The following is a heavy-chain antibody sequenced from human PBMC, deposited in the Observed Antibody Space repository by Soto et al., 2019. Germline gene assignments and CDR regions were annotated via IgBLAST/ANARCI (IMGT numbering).Heavy chain of an antibody. CDR3: ARGRSIQLGFRSWFDP. CDR2: IIPIFGTA. Sequence: QVQLVQSGAEVKKPGSSVKVSCKASGGTFSSYAISWVRQAPGQGLEWMGGIIPIFGTANYAQKFQGRVTITADESTSTAYMELSSLRSGDTAVYYCARGRSIQLGFRSWFDPWGQGTLVTVSS. CDR1: GGTFSSYA. V-gene: IGHV1-69*12. J-gene: IGHJ5*02. D-gene: IGHD5-18*01.